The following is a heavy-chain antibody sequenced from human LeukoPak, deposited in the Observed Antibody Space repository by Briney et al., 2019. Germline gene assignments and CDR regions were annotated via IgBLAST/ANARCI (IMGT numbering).Heavy chain of an antibody. CDR3: ARVRYYYGSGSYLPPDY. CDR2: INPNSGGT. J-gene: IGHJ4*02. Sequence: GASVKVSCKASGYTFTGYYMHWVRQAPGQGLEWMGWINPNSGGTNYAQKFQGRVTMTRDTSISTAYMELSRLRSDDTAVYYCARVRYYYGSGSYLPPDYWGQGTLVTVSS. V-gene: IGHV1-2*02. CDR1: GYTFTGYY. D-gene: IGHD3-10*01.